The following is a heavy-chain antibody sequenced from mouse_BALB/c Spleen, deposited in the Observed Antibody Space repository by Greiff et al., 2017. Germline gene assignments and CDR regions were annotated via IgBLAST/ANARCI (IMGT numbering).Heavy chain of an antibody. J-gene: IGHJ2*01. CDR3: ARDGTTVGGR. D-gene: IGHD1-1*01. V-gene: IGHV3-6*02. CDR1: GYSITSGYY. Sequence: EVQLQQSGPGLVKPSQSLSLTCSVTGYSITSGYYWNWIRQFPGNKLEWMGYISYDGSNNYNPSLKNRISITRDTSKNQFFLKLNSVTTEDTATYYCARDGTTVGGRWGQGTTLTVSS. CDR2: ISYDGSN.